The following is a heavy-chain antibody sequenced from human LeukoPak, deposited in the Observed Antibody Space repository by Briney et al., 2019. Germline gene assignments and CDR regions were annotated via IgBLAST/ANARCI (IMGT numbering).Heavy chain of an antibody. V-gene: IGHV3-30*02. Sequence: PGGSLRLPCAASGFTFSTYGMHWVRQAPGKGLEWVAFIRYDGTKKFYADSVKGRFTISRDNSKNTLYLQMNSLRPEDTAVYYCAKDQAGQKYDIYYFDYWGQGTLVTVSS. D-gene: IGHD3/OR15-3a*01. CDR2: IRYDGTKK. CDR1: GFTFSTYG. J-gene: IGHJ4*02. CDR3: AKDQAGQKYDIYYFDY.